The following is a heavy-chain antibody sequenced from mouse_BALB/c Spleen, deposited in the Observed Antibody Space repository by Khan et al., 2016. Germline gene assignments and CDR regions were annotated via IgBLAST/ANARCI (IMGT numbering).Heavy chain of an antibody. CDR1: GYTFSTYW. CDR3: ARGGRDY. J-gene: IGHJ4*01. CDR2: ILPGSGDT. Sequence: QVQLKQSGTELMTPGASVKISCKATGYTFSTYWIEWVKQRPGHGLEWIGEILPGSGDTNYNEKFMGKATITADTSSNTAYMQLSTLTSEDSAAYYWARGGRDYWGQGISVTVSS. V-gene: IGHV1-9*01.